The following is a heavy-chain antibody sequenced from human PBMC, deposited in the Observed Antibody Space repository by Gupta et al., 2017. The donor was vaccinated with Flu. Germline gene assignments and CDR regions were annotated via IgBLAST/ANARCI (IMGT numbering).Heavy chain of an antibody. Sequence: SISSRGYYWSWIRQHPGKGLEWIGYILPSGSIYANPSLKSRLTTAADTSKNQFSLRLSSVTAADTAVYYGASARVAIYFDSWGQGTLVTVSS. J-gene: IGHJ4*02. D-gene: IGHD2-15*01. CDR2: ILPSGSI. CDR3: ASARVAIYFDS. CDR1: SISSRGYY. V-gene: IGHV4-31*02.